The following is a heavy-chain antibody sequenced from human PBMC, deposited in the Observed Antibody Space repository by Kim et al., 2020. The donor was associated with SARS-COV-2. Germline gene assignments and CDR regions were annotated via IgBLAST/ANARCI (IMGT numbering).Heavy chain of an antibody. V-gene: IGHV4-59*01. Sequence: SPSLRSRVTISVDTSKHPFSLRLSSVTAADTAVYYCARDFSGSSVAPFDIWGQGTMVTVSS. CDR3: ARDFSGSSVAPFDI. J-gene: IGHJ3*02. D-gene: IGHD2-15*01.